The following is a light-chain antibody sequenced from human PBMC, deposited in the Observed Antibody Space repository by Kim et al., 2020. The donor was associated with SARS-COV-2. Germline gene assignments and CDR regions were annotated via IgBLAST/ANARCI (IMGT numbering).Light chain of an antibody. CDR3: QAWDSSTYV. CDR1: KLGDKY. J-gene: IGLJ1*01. V-gene: IGLV3-1*01. CDR2: QDS. Sequence: SYELTQPPSVSVSPGQTATITCSGDKLGDKYACWYQQKPGQSPVLVIYQDSKRPSGIPERFSGSNSGNTATLTISGTQAMDEADYYCQAWDSSTYVLGTGTKVTAL.